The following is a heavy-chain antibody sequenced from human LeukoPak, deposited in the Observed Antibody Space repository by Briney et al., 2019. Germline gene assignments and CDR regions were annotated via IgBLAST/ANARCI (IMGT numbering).Heavy chain of an antibody. CDR3: VRVVDCSSSSCYAPGFDY. Sequence: SETLSLTWTVYGGSFSVDSGSWTRQPPGKGLEWIGEINHSGSTNYNPSLKSRVTISVDTSKNQFSLKLSSVTAEYTAVYYCVRVVDCSSSSCYAPGFDYWGQGTLVTVSS. V-gene: IGHV4-34*01. CDR2: INHSGST. D-gene: IGHD2-2*01. CDR1: GGSFSVDS. J-gene: IGHJ4*02.